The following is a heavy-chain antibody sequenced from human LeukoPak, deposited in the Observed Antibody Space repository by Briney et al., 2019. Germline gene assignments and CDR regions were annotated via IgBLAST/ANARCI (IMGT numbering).Heavy chain of an antibody. CDR3: ARHQWRTSSSWALDY. J-gene: IGHJ4*02. V-gene: IGHV4-59*08. CDR1: GGSTSSYY. D-gene: IGHD6-13*01. CDR2: IYYSGST. Sequence: SSETLSLTCTVSGGSTSSYYWSWIRQPPGKGLEWIGYIYYSGSTNYNPSLKSRVTISVDTSKNQFSLKLSSVTAADTAVYCCARHQWRTSSSWALDYWGQGTLVTVSS.